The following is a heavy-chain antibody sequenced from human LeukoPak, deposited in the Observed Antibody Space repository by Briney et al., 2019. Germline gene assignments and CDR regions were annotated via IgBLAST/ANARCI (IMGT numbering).Heavy chain of an antibody. Sequence: ASVKVSCKASGGTFSSYAISWVRQAPGQGLEWMGGIIPIFGTASYAQKFQGRVTITTDESTSTAYMELSSLRSEDTAVYYCARYRATYGGNSFDYWGQGTLVTVSS. V-gene: IGHV1-69*05. D-gene: IGHD4-23*01. CDR2: IIPIFGTA. J-gene: IGHJ4*02. CDR1: GGTFSSYA. CDR3: ARYRATYGGNSFDY.